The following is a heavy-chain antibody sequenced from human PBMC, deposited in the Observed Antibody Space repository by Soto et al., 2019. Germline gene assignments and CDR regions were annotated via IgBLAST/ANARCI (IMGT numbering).Heavy chain of an antibody. D-gene: IGHD6-13*01. CDR2: INHSGST. V-gene: IGHV4-34*01. J-gene: IGHJ6*02. CDR1: GGSFSGYY. CDR3: AGGRGRQQLVMSYYYGMDV. Sequence: SETLCLTCAVYGGSFSGYYWSWIRQPPGKGLEWIGEINHSGSTSYNPSLKSRVTISVDTSKNQFSLNLSSVTAADTAVYYCAGGRGRQQLVMSYYYGMDVWGQGTTVTVSS.